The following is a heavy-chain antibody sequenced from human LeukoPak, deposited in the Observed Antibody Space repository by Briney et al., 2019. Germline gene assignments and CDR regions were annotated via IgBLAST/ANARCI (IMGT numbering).Heavy chain of an antibody. V-gene: IGHV4-59*08. CDR3: ARHPRGYYYDSSRDRVVYFDY. D-gene: IGHD3-22*01. CDR1: GGSISSHY. CDR2: IYYSGST. J-gene: IGHJ4*02. Sequence: KPSETLSFTCTVSGGSISSHYWSWIRQPPGKGLEWIGYIYYSGSTNYNPSLKSRVTISVDTSKNQFSLKLSSVTAADTAVYYCARHPRGYYYDSSRDRVVYFDYWGQGTLVTVSA.